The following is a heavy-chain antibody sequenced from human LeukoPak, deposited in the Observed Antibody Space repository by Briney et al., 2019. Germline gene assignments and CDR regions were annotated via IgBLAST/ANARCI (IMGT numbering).Heavy chain of an antibody. CDR2: IIPILGIA. CDR3: ARPTHHYYDSSGYYYYY. Sequence: SVKVSCKASGGTFSSYAISWVRQTPGQGLEWMGRIIPILGIANYAQKFQGRVTITADKSTSTAYMELSSLRSEDTAVYYCARPTHHYYDSSGYYYYYWGQGTLVNVSS. J-gene: IGHJ4*02. CDR1: GGTFSSYA. V-gene: IGHV1-69*04. D-gene: IGHD3-22*01.